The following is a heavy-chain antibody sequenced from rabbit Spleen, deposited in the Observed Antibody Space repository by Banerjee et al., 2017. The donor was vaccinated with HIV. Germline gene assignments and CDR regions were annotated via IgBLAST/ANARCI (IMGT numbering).Heavy chain of an antibody. D-gene: IGHD7-1*01. Sequence: QSLEESGGDLVKPGASLTLSCKASGFTLSSYWICWVRQAPGKGLEWIGCIYADIYYYASWAKGRFTISKTSSPTVTLQMTSLTAADTATYFCAKNPGYSNGLWGPGTLVTVS. CDR1: GFTLSSYW. CDR2: IYADIY. CDR3: AKNPGYSNGL. V-gene: IGHV1S40*01. J-gene: IGHJ6*01.